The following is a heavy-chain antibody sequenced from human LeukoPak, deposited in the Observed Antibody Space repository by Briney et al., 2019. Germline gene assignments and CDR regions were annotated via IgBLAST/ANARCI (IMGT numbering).Heavy chain of an antibody. CDR2: ISSSSSYI. Sequence: GGSLRLSCAASGFTFGSYSMNWVRQAPGKGLEWVSSISSSSSYIYYADSVKGRFTISRDNSKNTLYLQMNSLRAEDTAVYYCARDLPEMATILGAFDIWGQGTMVTVSS. CDR1: GFTFGSYS. CDR3: ARDLPEMATILGAFDI. J-gene: IGHJ3*02. D-gene: IGHD5-24*01. V-gene: IGHV3-21*04.